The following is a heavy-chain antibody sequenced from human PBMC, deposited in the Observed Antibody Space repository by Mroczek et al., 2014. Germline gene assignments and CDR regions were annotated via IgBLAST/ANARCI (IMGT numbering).Heavy chain of an antibody. CDR3: ARVSVVVPAAPDLAYNWFDP. J-gene: IGHJ5*02. D-gene: IGHD2-2*01. CDR2: IYTSGST. V-gene: IGHV4-4*07. Sequence: VQLVESGPGLVKPSETLSLTCTVSGGSISSYYWSWIRQPAGKGLEWIGRIYTSGSTNYNPSLKSRVTMSVDTSKNQFSLKLSSVTAADTAVYYCARVSVVVPAAPDLAYNWFDPWGQGTLVTVSS. CDR1: GGSISSYY.